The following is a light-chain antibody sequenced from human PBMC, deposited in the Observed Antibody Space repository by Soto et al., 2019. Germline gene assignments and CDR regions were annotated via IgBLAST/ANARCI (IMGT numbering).Light chain of an antibody. CDR3: QRRTTWLT. CDR2: DAS. Sequence: EIVLTQSPATLSLSPGERATLSCRASQNVSTYLAWYQQKPGQAPRLLIYDASNRATGIPARFSGSGSGTDFTLTISSLEPEDFAVYYCQRRTTWLTFGPGTKVDIK. CDR1: QNVSTY. V-gene: IGKV3-11*01. J-gene: IGKJ3*01.